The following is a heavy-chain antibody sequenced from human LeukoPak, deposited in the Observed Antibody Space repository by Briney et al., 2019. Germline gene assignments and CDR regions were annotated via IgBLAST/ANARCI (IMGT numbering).Heavy chain of an antibody. V-gene: IGHV3-21*01. CDR3: ARDILTGYYIVVDY. D-gene: IGHD3-9*01. CDR1: GSTFSSYS. Sequence: GGSLRLSCAASGSTFSSYSMNWVRQAPGKGLEWVSSISSSSSYIYYADSVKGRFTISRDNAKNSLYLQMNSLRAEDTAVYYCARDILTGYYIVVDYWGQGTLVTVSS. CDR2: ISSSSSYI. J-gene: IGHJ4*02.